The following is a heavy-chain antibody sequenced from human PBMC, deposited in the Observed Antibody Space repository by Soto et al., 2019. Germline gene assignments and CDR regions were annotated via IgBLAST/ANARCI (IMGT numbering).Heavy chain of an antibody. V-gene: IGHV5-51*01. J-gene: IGHJ6*01. D-gene: IGHD3-16*01. CDR1: GYTFGTYY. CDR3: AQWGLTTRHGKSPALGGGLEV. CDR2: THPLESDT. Sequence: PGQSLKISCKDFGYTFGTYYVAWVRQMPGKGLEWMGITHPLESDTRHSPSVEGQLTISADRSINTAYLQWMSLKASDTAMYYCAQWGLTTRHGKSPALGGGLEVWGEGT.